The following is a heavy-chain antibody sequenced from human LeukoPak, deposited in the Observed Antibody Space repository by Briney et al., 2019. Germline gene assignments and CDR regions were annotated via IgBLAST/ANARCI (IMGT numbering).Heavy chain of an antibody. CDR3: AKDLRYGDRDY. D-gene: IGHD4-17*01. Sequence: GGSLRLSCAASGFTFSSYAMSWVRQAPGKGLEWVSAISGSGGAKYQADSVKGRSTTSRDNSKNTLYLQKNSLTAEDTAVYYCAKDLRYGDRDYWGQGTLVTVSS. V-gene: IGHV3-23*01. CDR1: GFTFSSYA. J-gene: IGHJ4*02. CDR2: ISGSGGAK.